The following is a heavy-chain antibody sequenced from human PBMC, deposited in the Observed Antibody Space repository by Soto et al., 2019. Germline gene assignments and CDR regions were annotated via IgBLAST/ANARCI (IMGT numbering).Heavy chain of an antibody. CDR2: IYRGSP. D-gene: IGHD7-27*01. Sequence: QVQLQESGPGQVKPSETLFLTCTVSGGSVSSGTYYWSWIRQPAGKGLEWMGYIYRGSPNYNPSLESRATISVDTSTTQFSLMLSSVTAADTAVYYCSRDHGLGAGYFALWGRGTLVTVSS. CDR3: SRDHGLGAGYFAL. J-gene: IGHJ2*01. V-gene: IGHV4-61*01. CDR1: GGSVSSGTYY.